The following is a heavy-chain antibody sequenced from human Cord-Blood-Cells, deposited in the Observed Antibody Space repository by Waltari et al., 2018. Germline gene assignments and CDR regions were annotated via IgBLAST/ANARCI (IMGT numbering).Heavy chain of an antibody. J-gene: IGHJ4*02. V-gene: IGHV4-34*01. Sequence: QVQLQQWGAGLLKPSETLSLTCAVYGGSFSGYYWSWIRQPPGKGLEWFGEINHSGSTNHTPSLNCRGTISVDTSKDQFSLKLSSVTAADTAVYYCAQLKNSGSYYNYFDYWGQGTLVTVSS. CDR2: INHSGST. D-gene: IGHD3-10*01. CDR1: GGSFSGYY. CDR3: AQLKNSGSYYNYFDY.